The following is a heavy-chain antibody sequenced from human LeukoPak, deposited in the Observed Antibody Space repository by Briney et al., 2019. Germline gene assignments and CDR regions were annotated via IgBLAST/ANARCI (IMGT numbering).Heavy chain of an antibody. CDR3: ATGSGSYRHECFDF. CDR2: FDPQDGRI. D-gene: IGHD3-16*02. V-gene: IGHV1-24*01. Sequence: ASVKVSCKVSGYTLTELSMHWVRQAAGKGLEWMGGFDPQDGRIVYAQNFQGRLTMTEDASTDTGYIELSGLTSEDTAVYYCATGSGSYRHECFDFWGQGTPITVSS. CDR1: GYTLTELS. J-gene: IGHJ4*02.